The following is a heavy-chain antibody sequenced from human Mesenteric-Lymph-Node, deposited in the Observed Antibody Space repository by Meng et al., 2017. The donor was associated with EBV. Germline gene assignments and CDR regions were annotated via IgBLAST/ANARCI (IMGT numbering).Heavy chain of an antibody. Sequence: QVQLQQGGAGLLKPSETLSLTCAVYCGSFSGYYWSWIRQPPGKGLEWVGEINYFGSTNYNPSLESRVTISVDTSKNQFSLKLSSVTAADTAVYYCARGGYYYDSSGQLDYWGQGTLVTVSS. CDR1: CGSFSGYY. D-gene: IGHD3-22*01. J-gene: IGHJ4*02. CDR2: INYFGST. CDR3: ARGGYYYDSSGQLDY. V-gene: IGHV4-34*01.